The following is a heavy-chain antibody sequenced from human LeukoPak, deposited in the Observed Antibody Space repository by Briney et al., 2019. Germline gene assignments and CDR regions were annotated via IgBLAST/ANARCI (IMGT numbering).Heavy chain of an antibody. Sequence: GGSLRLSCAASGFTFSSYGMSWVRQAPGKGLEWVSAISGSGGSICYADSVKGRFTISRDNSKNTMYLQVHSLRAEDTAVYYCAKGLGPYATNPDYWGQGTLVTVSS. CDR2: ISGSGGSI. V-gene: IGHV3-23*01. CDR3: AKGLGPYATNPDY. CDR1: GFTFSSYG. J-gene: IGHJ4*02. D-gene: IGHD2-8*01.